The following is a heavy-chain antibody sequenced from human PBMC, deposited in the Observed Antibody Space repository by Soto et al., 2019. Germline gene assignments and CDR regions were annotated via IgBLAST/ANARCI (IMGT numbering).Heavy chain of an antibody. J-gene: IGHJ2*01. Sequence: HWESLKISCKGSGYSFTSYWIGWARQMPGKGLEWMGIIYPGDSDTRYSPSFQGQVTISADKSISTAYLQWSSLKASDTAMYYCSRVVVLSSTLPFPHWYIALCGRGNLLAVST. CDR1: GYSFTSYW. D-gene: IGHD2-21*02. CDR3: SRVVVLSSTLPFPHWYIAL. CDR2: IYPGDSDT. V-gene: IGHV5-51*01.